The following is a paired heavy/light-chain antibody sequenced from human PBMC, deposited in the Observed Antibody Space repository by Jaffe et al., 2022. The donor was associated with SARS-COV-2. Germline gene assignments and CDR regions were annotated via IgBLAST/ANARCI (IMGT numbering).Heavy chain of an antibody. Sequence: QVQLEESGPGLVKPSETLSLTCTVSGDSINTYYWSWIRQSPRKGLEWIAYVNNSGTTKYNPSLKSRVTISVDTSKNHFSLKLSSVTAADTAVYYCARGFNWNPDVFDIWGQGTMVTVSS. D-gene: IGHD1-20*01. J-gene: IGHJ3*02. CDR1: GDSINTYY. CDR3: ARGFNWNPDVFDI. V-gene: IGHV4-59*01. CDR2: VNNSGTT.
Light chain of an antibody. V-gene: IGLV3-21*04. CDR3: QVWDSSSDQPV. Sequence: SYVLTQPPSVSVAPGETAIITCGGNNIGAKSVHWYQQKPGQAPMLVIYYDTDRPSGIPERFSASNFGNTATLTISRVEAGDEADYYCQVWDSSSDQPVFGGGTELTVL. CDR1: NIGAKS. CDR2: YDT. J-gene: IGLJ2*01.